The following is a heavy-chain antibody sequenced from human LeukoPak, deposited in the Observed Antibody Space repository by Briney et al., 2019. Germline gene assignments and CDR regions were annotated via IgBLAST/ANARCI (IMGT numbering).Heavy chain of an antibody. J-gene: IGHJ4*02. CDR2: ISSSGSTI. V-gene: IGHV3-11*01. Sequence: PGGSLRLSCAASGFTFSDYYMSWFRQAPGKGLEWVSYISSSGSTIYYADSVKGRFTISRDNAKNSLYLQMNSLGAEDTAVYYCAKDLSWASYDFWSGYYTGCDYWGQGTLVTVSS. CDR1: GFTFSDYY. D-gene: IGHD3-3*01. CDR3: AKDLSWASYDFWSGYYTGCDY.